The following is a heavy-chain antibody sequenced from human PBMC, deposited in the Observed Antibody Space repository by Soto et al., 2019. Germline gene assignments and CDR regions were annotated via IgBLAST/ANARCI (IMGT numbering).Heavy chain of an antibody. J-gene: IGHJ6*02. V-gene: IGHV1-69*01. CDR3: ARVPGHMLYGPTRHGMDI. CDR1: GGTFGIYA. D-gene: IGHD2-8*01. CDR2: SILAFGTT. Sequence: QVQLVQSGAAVSKPGSSVRVSCKASGGTFGIYAIGWVRQAPGQGLEWMGGSILAFGTTKNANKFQDRVDMTADDSTNTDYMELSGLRFDDTAVYYCARVPGHMLYGPTRHGMDIWGQGTKLIVSS.